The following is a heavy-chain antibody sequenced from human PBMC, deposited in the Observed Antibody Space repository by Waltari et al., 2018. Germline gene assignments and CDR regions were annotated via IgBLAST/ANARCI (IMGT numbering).Heavy chain of an antibody. CDR2: IYHSGST. Sequence: QVQLQESGPGLVKPSETLSLTCAVSGYSISSGYYWGWIRQPPGKGLEWIGSIYHSGSTYYNPSLKSRVTISVDTSKNQFSLKLSSVTAADTAVYYCARSDYGSSWWEFDYWGQGTLVTVSS. D-gene: IGHD6-13*01. CDR3: ARSDYGSSWWEFDY. CDR1: GYSISSGYY. V-gene: IGHV4-38-2*01. J-gene: IGHJ4*02.